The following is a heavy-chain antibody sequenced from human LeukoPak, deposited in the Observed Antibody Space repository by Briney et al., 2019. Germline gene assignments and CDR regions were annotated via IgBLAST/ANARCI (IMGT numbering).Heavy chain of an antibody. CDR2: VYNSGTT. CDR3: ARGAGGYRFAP. V-gene: IGHV4-59*01. D-gene: IGHD1-1*01. J-gene: IGHJ5*02. CDR1: GGSMTGYH. Sequence: SETLSLTCTVSGGSMTGYHWTWIRQPPGKGLEYIGYVYNSGTTFYNPSLKSRVTISADTSKKQFSLKLTSVTAADTAIYYCARGAGGYRFAPWGLGTLVTVYS.